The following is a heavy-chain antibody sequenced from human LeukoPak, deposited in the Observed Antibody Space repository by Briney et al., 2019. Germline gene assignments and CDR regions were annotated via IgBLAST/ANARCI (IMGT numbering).Heavy chain of an antibody. V-gene: IGHV1-2*02. CDR3: ARARETASLTMSDYYDSSGYYALPHGAFDV. J-gene: IGHJ3*01. D-gene: IGHD3-22*01. Sequence: GASVKVSCKASGYTFTGYYMHWVRQAPGQGLEWMGWINPNSGGTNYAQKFQGRVTMTRDTSISTAYMELSRLRSDDTAVYYCARARETASLTMSDYYDSSGYYALPHGAFDVWGQGTMVTVSS. CDR1: GYTFTGYY. CDR2: INPNSGGT.